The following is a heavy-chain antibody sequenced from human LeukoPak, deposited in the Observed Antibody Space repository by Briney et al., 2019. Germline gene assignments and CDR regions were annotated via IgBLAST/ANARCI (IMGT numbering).Heavy chain of an antibody. CDR2: ISTSGNTR. V-gene: IGHV3-48*03. J-gene: IGHJ3*02. Sequence: PGGSLRLSCAASGFTFSSYEMNWVRQAPGKGLEWVSYISTSGNTRYYADSVKGRFTISRDNARNSLYLQVISLRAEDTAVYYCARGPSIAARYDAFDIWGQGTMVTVSS. D-gene: IGHD6-6*01. CDR1: GFTFSSYE. CDR3: ARGPSIAARYDAFDI.